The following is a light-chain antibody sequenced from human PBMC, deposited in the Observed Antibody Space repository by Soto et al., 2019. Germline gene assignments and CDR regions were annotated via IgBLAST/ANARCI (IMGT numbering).Light chain of an antibody. CDR1: QSVNRRS. J-gene: IGKJ1*01. CDR3: PPYDPSRT. CDR2: TIS. V-gene: IGKV3-20*01. Sequence: GLTQSPGTLSLCPGERATLSCRASQSVNRRSLAWYQQKPGQAPRLLISTISNRATGIPDRFSGSGSGADFTLTISRLEPEDFAVYSCPPYDPSRTLGQGT.